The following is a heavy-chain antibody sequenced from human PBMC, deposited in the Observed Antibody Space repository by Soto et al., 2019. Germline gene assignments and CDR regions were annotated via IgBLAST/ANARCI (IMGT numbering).Heavy chain of an antibody. Sequence: QVQLQQWGAGLLKPSETLSLTCAVYGGSFSGYYWSWIRQPPGKGLEWIGEINHSGSTNYNPSLNARLTVTVDTSKNQVSLKLSSVTAADTAVYYCARGGGTGLAIWGQGTMVTVSS. J-gene: IGHJ3*02. CDR3: ARGGGTGLAI. V-gene: IGHV4-34*01. CDR1: GGSFSGYY. D-gene: IGHD3-10*01. CDR2: INHSGST.